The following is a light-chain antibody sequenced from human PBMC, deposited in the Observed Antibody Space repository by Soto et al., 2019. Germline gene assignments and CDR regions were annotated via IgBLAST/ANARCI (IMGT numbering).Light chain of an antibody. J-gene: IGKJ1*01. CDR3: QQYGSSGT. Sequence: IVITQSPATLSVATGERATLSCRASHSVNFNLAWYQQKPGQAPRLLIYGASTRATGIPDRFSGSGSGTHFTLTISRLEPEDFAVYYCQQYGSSGTFGQGTKVDI. CDR1: HSVNFN. V-gene: IGKV3-20*01. CDR2: GAS.